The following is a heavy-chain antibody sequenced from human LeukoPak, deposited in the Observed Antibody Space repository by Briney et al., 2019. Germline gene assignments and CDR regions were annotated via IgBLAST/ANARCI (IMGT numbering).Heavy chain of an antibody. V-gene: IGHV3-21*01. Sequence: GGPLRLSCAASGFTFSSYSMNWVRQAPGKGLEWVSSISSSSSYIYYADSVKGRFTISRDNAKNSLYLQMNSLRAEDTAVYYCARDRARSYYYDSSGYYSPFDYWGQGTLVTVSS. D-gene: IGHD3-22*01. CDR1: GFTFSSYS. J-gene: IGHJ4*02. CDR2: ISSSSSYI. CDR3: ARDRARSYYYDSSGYYSPFDY.